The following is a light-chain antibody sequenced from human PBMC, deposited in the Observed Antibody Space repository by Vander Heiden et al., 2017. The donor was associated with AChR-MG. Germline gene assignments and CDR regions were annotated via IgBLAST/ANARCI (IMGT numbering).Light chain of an antibody. CDR3: QHYCRSHT. V-gene: IGKV3-20*01. Sequence: EIVLTQSPGTLSLSPGDGATLSCRASQSVTTTSLAWYQQKPGQPPRLLVYGASSRATGIPDRFSGSGSRTDFTLTISRLEPEDFAVYYWQHYCRSHTFGGGTKVEIK. CDR2: GAS. J-gene: IGKJ4*01. CDR1: QSVTTTS.